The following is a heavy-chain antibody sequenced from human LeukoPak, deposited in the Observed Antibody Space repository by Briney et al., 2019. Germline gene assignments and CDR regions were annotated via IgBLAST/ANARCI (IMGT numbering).Heavy chain of an antibody. D-gene: IGHD3-9*01. Sequence: SETLSLTCAVYGGSFSGYYWSWIRQPPGKGLEWIGEINHSGSTNDNPSLKSRVTISVDTSKNQFSLKLSSVTAADTAVYYCARDIRYFDWLSPYYFDYWGQGTLVTVSS. CDR2: INHSGST. CDR1: GGSFSGYY. J-gene: IGHJ4*02. CDR3: ARDIRYFDWLSPYYFDY. V-gene: IGHV4-34*01.